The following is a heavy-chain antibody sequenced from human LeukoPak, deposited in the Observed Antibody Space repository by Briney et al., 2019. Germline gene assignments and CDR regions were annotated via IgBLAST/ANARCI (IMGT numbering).Heavy chain of an antibody. J-gene: IGHJ3*02. D-gene: IGHD4-17*01. V-gene: IGHV3-23*01. Sequence: GGSLRLSCTASGFTFSDSAMMWVRQAPGKGPEWVSAIRGGGGSAFYADSVKGRFTISRDNSKYTLFLQMNSLRAEDTAVYYCARDPNGDYIGAFDMWGPGTMVTVSS. CDR2: IRGGGGSA. CDR3: ARDPNGDYIGAFDM. CDR1: GFTFSDSA.